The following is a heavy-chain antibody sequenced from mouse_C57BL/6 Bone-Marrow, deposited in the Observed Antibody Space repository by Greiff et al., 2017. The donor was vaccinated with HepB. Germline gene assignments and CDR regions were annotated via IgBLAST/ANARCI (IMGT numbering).Heavy chain of an antibody. V-gene: IGHV1-64*01. CDR2: IHPNSGST. Sequence: VQLQQPGAELVKPGASVKLSCKASGYTFTSYWMHWVKQRPGQGLEWIGMIHPNSGSTNYNEKFKSKATLTVDKSSSTAYMQLSSLTSEDSAVYYCARGFQLGLLFDYWGQGTTLTVSS. CDR3: ARGFQLGLLFDY. CDR1: GYTFTSYW. D-gene: IGHD4-1*02. J-gene: IGHJ2*01.